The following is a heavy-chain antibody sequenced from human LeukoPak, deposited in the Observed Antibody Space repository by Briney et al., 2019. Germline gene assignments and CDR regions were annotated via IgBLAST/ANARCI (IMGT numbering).Heavy chain of an antibody. CDR3: ARATSYGDYVDY. D-gene: IGHD4-17*01. CDR2: IDYSGNT. CDR1: GGSISSSY. Sequence: SETLSLTCTVSGGSISSSYWSWIRQPPGKGLEWIGYIDYSGNTNYNPSIKSRVTISVERSKNQFSLKLSSVTAADTAVYYCARATSYGDYVDYWGQGTLVTVSS. J-gene: IGHJ4*02. V-gene: IGHV4-59*08.